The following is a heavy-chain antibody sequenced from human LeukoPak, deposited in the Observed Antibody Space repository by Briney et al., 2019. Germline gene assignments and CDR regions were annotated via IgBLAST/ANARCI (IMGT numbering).Heavy chain of an antibody. D-gene: IGHD4-17*01. Sequence: KPSETLSLTCTVSGVSISSSTHYWRWLRQPPGKGLEWMGAIYHSGNTYYNPSLKSRVTISVATSTNQFSLKLRSVTAADTAVYYCARSMTTVTRGHFDYWGQGTLVTVSS. CDR2: IYHSGNT. J-gene: IGHJ4*02. V-gene: IGHV4-39*07. CDR1: GVSISSSTHY. CDR3: ARSMTTVTRGHFDY.